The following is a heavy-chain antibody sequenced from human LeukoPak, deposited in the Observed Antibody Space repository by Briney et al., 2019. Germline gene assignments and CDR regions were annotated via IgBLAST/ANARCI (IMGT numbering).Heavy chain of an antibody. D-gene: IGHD1-7*01. CDR2: INPNTGNP. CDR1: GYIFSIYA. V-gene: IGHV7-4-1*02. J-gene: IGHJ1*01. CDR3: ARDYTVAIGTTTYFQH. Sequence: GASVKVSCKASGYIFSIYAMIWVRQAPGQGLELMGWINPNTGNPTYAQGFTGRFVFSLDISVSTAYLQISSLKPEDTAVYYCARDYTVAIGTTTYFQHWGQGTLVTVSS.